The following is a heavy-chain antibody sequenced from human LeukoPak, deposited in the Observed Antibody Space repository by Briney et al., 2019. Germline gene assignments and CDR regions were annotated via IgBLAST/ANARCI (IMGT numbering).Heavy chain of an antibody. CDR1: GFTFDDYA. D-gene: IGHD3-16*01. J-gene: IGHJ4*02. CDR3: ARGFWGNSGY. V-gene: IGHV3-9*01. Sequence: PGGSLRLSCAASGFTFDDYAMHWVRQAPGKGLEWVSGISWNSGSIGYADSVKGRFTISRDNAKNSLYLQLNSLRAEDTAVYYCARGFWGNSGYWGQGTLVTVSS. CDR2: ISWNSGSI.